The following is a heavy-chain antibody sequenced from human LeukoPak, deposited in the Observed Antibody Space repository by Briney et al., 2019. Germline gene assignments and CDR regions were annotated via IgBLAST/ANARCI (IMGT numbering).Heavy chain of an antibody. V-gene: IGHV3-33*05. CDR3: ARDRAVSWLDS. CDR1: GLTFTSHG. J-gene: IGHJ4*02. Sequence: GGSLRLSCAASGLTFTSHGFHWVRQAQGRGREWLTFISLDGSRKSYADSVKGRFTFSRDDSKNTLYLEMNSLRAEDTATYYCARDRAVSWLDSWGLGTLVTVSS. D-gene: IGHD3-10*01. CDR2: ISLDGSRK.